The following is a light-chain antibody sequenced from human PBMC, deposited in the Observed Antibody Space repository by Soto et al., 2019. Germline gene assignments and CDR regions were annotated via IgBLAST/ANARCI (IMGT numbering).Light chain of an antibody. CDR3: QQRSNWPPLT. V-gene: IGKV3-11*01. Sequence: EIVLTQSPATLSLSPGERATLSCRASQSVSSYLAWYQQKPGQAPRLLIYDASNRATGIPPRFSGSGSGTAFTLTISSLEPEDFAVYYCQQRSNWPPLTLGGGTKVEIK. J-gene: IGKJ4*01. CDR2: DAS. CDR1: QSVSSY.